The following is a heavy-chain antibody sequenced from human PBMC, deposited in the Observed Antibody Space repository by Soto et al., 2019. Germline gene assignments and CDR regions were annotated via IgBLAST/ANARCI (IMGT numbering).Heavy chain of an antibody. CDR3: ATVLLVRRDMVFDY. CDR2: FAPENSET. CDR1: GYTLTELS. Sequence: ASVKVSCKVSGYTLTELSMQWVRHAPGKNIEWMGGFAPENSETIYAQKFQGRVTMTEDTSTDTVYMELSRLKSEDTAVYYCATVLLVRRDMVFDYWGQGTLGTASS. J-gene: IGHJ4*02. V-gene: IGHV1-24*01. D-gene: IGHD3-10*01.